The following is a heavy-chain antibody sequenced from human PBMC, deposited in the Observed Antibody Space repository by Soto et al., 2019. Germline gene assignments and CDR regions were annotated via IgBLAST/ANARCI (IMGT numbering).Heavy chain of an antibody. J-gene: IGHJ5*02. V-gene: IGHV4-59*01. D-gene: IGHD3-3*01. CDR2: IYYSGST. CDR3: AANHYDFWSCRNWFDP. CDR1: GGSISSYY. Sequence: SETLSLTGTGSGGSISSYYGSWIRQPPRKGLERIGYIYYSGSTNDKPSLTSRVPISVDTSNTQFSLQLSSVTAPDTAVYYCAANHYDFWSCRNWFDPCGQGTLVTVSS.